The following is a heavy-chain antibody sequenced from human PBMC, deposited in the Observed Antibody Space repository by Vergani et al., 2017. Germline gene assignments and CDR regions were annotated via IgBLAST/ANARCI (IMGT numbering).Heavy chain of an antibody. Sequence: VQLLESGGGLVQPGRSLRLSCAASGFTFSSYGMHWVRQAPGKGLEWVAVISYDGSNKYYADSVKGRFTISRDNSKNTLYLQMNSLRAEDTAVYYCAKDGSGSYYYYYYYYGMDVWGQGTTVTVSS. V-gene: IGHV3-30*18. D-gene: IGHD3-10*01. J-gene: IGHJ6*02. CDR1: GFTFSSYG. CDR3: AKDGSGSYYYYYYYYGMDV. CDR2: ISYDGSNK.